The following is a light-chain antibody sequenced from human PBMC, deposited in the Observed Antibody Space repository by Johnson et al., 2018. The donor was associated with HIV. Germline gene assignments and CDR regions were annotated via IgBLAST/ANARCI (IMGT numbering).Light chain of an antibody. V-gene: IGLV1-51*01. J-gene: IGLJ1*01. CDR3: GTWDSRLNVYL. CDR2: DNY. CDR1: SSNIGNNY. Sequence: QSVLTQPPSVSAAPGQKVTISCSGSSSNIGNNYVSWYQQLPGTAPKLLIYDNYKRPSGIPDRFSGSKSGTSATLGITGLPTGDEADYYCGTWDSRLNVYLFGTGTKVTVL.